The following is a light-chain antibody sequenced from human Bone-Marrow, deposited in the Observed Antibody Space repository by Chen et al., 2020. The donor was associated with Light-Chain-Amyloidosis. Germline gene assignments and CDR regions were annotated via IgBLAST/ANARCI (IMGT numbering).Light chain of an antibody. CDR3: QSYQGSSQGV. CDR1: SGSIATNY. V-gene: IGLV6-57*01. J-gene: IGLJ3*02. CDR2: EDD. Sequence: NFMLTQPHSVSESPGKTVIISCTRSSGSIATNYVQWYQQRPGSSPTTVIYEDDQRPSGVPDGFSGSIDRSSNSASLTISGLKTDDEADYYCQSYQGSSQGVFGGGTKLTVL.